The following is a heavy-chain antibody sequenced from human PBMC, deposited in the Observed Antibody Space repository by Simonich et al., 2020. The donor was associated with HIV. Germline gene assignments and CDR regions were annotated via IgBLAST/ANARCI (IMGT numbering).Heavy chain of an antibody. D-gene: IGHD3-3*01. J-gene: IGHJ4*02. Sequence: QVQLQQWGAGLLKPSETLSLTCAVYGGSFRGYYWSGIRHPPGKGLEWIGEINHSGITNYKSSLNSRATISVDKSKNQFSLKLSSVTAADTAIYYCARRDRELILYFDYWGQGNLVTVSS. CDR1: GGSFRGYY. CDR3: ARRDRELILYFDY. CDR2: INHSGIT. V-gene: IGHV4-34*01.